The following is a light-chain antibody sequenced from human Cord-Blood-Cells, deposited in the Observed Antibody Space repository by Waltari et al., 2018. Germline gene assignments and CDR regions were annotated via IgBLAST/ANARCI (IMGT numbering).Light chain of an antibody. Sequence: QSALTQPRSVSGSPGQSVTISCTGTSSDVGGYNYVSWYQQHPGKAPKLMIYDVSKRPSGVLDRCSGSKAGNTASLTISGLQAEDEADYSCCSYAGSYTWVFGGGTKLTVL. CDR1: SSDVGGYNY. J-gene: IGLJ3*02. CDR3: CSYAGSYTWV. V-gene: IGLV2-11*01. CDR2: DVS.